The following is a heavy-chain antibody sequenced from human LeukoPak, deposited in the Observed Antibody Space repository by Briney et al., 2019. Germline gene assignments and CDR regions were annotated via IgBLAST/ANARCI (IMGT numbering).Heavy chain of an antibody. CDR2: ISDDGRHK. V-gene: IGHV3-30*04. Sequence: PGRSLRLSCAASGFTFSRYAMHWVRQTPGKGLEWMAIISDDGRHKCYADSVEGRSTISRDNSKNTLSLQMNSLRAEDTAVYYCAKGDGSFVVDFWGQGTLVTVSS. CDR1: GFTFSRYA. CDR3: AKGDGSFVVDF. D-gene: IGHD6-19*01. J-gene: IGHJ4*02.